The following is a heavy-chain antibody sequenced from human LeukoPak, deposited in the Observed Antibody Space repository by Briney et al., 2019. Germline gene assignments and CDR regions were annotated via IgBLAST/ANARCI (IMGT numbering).Heavy chain of an antibody. CDR2: IWYDGSNK. Sequence: GGSLRLSCAVSGFTFSSYGMHWVRQAPGKGLEWVAVIWYDGSNKYYVDSVKGRFTISRDNSKNTLYLQMNSLRAEDTAVYYCARQYYDILTGWGDAFDIWGQGTMVTVSS. D-gene: IGHD3-9*01. CDR3: ARQYYDILTGWGDAFDI. CDR1: GFTFSSYG. V-gene: IGHV3-33*08. J-gene: IGHJ3*02.